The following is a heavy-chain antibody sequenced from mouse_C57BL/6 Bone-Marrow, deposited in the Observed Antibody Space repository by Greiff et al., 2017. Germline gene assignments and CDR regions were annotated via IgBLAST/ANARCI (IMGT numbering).Heavy chain of an antibody. J-gene: IGHJ4*01. CDR1: GYTFTSYW. CDR3: ARESYDGYYAMDY. V-gene: IGHV1-69*01. Sequence: QVQLQQPGAELVKPGASVKLSCKASGYTFTSYWMHWVKQRPGQGLEWIGDIDPSDSDTNYNQKFKGKSTLTVDQSSSTAYMQLSSLTSEDSAVYSCARESYDGYYAMDYWGQGTTVTVSS. CDR2: IDPSDSDT. D-gene: IGHD2-3*01.